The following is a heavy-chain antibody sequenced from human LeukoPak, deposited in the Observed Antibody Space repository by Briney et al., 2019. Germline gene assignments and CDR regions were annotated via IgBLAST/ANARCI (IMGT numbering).Heavy chain of an antibody. D-gene: IGHD3-22*01. V-gene: IGHV3-21*01. CDR2: ISSSSSYI. Sequence: GGSLRLSCAASGFTFSSYSMNWVRQAPGKGLEWVSSISSSSSYIYYADSVKGRFTTSRDNAKNSLYLQMDSLRAEDTAVYYCAKDRPTYYYDSSVPYYFDYWGQGTLVTVSS. CDR3: AKDRPTYYYDSSVPYYFDY. CDR1: GFTFSSYS. J-gene: IGHJ4*02.